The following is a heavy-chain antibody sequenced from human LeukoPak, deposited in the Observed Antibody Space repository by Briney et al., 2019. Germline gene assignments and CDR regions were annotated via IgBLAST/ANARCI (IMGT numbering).Heavy chain of an antibody. D-gene: IGHD3-22*01. CDR3: AKGDYYEDIFDY. V-gene: IGHV3-23*01. CDR2: ISGSGGST. J-gene: IGHJ4*02. Sequence: GGSLRLSCAASGFTFSSYAMSWVRQAPGKGLEWVSAISGSGGSTYYPDSVKGRFTISRDNSKNTLYLQMNSLRAEDTALYYCAKGDYYEDIFDYWGQGTLVTVSS. CDR1: GFTFSSYA.